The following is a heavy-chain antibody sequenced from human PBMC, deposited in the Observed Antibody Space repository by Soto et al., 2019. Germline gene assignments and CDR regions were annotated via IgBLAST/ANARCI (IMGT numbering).Heavy chain of an antibody. Sequence: EVQLVQSGAEVKKPGESLKISCKGSGYSFSTYWIGWVRQMPGKGLEWMGRIYPGDSDARYSPSFQGQVTISADKSINTAYLQWSSLKASDTAMYYCARPRGAMEYYFDYCGQGTLVTVSS. D-gene: IGHD5-18*01. V-gene: IGHV5-51*01. J-gene: IGHJ4*02. CDR2: IYPGDSDA. CDR1: GYSFSTYW. CDR3: ARPRGAMEYYFDY.